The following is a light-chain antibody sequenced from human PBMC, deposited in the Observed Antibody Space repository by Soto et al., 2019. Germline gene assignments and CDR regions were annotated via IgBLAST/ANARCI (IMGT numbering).Light chain of an antibody. CDR2: GAS. J-gene: IGKJ4*01. CDR3: QQYGSSPLT. V-gene: IGKV3-20*01. CDR1: QSVSSSY. Sequence: EIVLTQSPGTLSLSPGERATLSCRASQSVSSSYLAWYQQKPGQAPRLLISGASSRATGFPDRFSGSGSGTDFTLTISRLEPEDFAVYYCQQYGSSPLTFGGGTKV.